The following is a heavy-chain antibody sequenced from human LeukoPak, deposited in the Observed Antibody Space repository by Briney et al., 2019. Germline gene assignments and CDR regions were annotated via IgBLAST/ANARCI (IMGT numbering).Heavy chain of an antibody. D-gene: IGHD5-12*01. V-gene: IGHV4-34*01. CDR2: INHSGST. CDR1: GGSFSGYY. J-gene: IGHJ4*02. CDR3: ARARETVAIDF. Sequence: SETLSLTCAVYGGSFSGYYWSWIRQSPGKGLEWIGEINHSGSTNYNPSVKSRVTLLVDTFKNQFSLKMKSVTAADTAVYYCARARETVAIDFWGQGTPVTVSS.